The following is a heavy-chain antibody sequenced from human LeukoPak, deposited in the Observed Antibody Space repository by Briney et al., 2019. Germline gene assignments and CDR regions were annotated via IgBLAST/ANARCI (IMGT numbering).Heavy chain of an antibody. CDR3: AKGSFYYDSSGYYY. J-gene: IGHJ4*02. CDR1: GFTFSSYA. Sequence: GGSLRLSCAASGFTFSSYAMSWVRQAPGKGLEWVSAISGSGGSTYYADSVKGRFTISRDNSKNTLYLQMNSLRAEDTAVYYCAKGSFYYDSSGYYYWGQGTLVTVSS. D-gene: IGHD3-22*01. CDR2: ISGSGGST. V-gene: IGHV3-23*01.